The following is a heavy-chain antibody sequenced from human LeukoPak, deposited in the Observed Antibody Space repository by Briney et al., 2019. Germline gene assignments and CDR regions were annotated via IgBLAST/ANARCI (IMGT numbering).Heavy chain of an antibody. Sequence: SETLSLTCTVSGGSISSSSYYWGWIRQPPGKGLEWIGSISYSGSTYYNPSLKSRVTISVDTSKSQFSLKLSSVAAADTAVYYCARSSGSYDYWGQGTLVTVSS. J-gene: IGHJ4*02. V-gene: IGHV4-39*01. CDR3: ARSSGSYDY. D-gene: IGHD1-26*01. CDR1: GGSISSSSYY. CDR2: ISYSGST.